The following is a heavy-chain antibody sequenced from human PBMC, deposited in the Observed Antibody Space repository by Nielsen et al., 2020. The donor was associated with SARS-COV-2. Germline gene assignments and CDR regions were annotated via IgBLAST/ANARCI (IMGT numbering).Heavy chain of an antibody. J-gene: IGHJ6*02. V-gene: IGHV4-59*08. CDR2: IYYSGST. Sequence: RQAPGKGLEWIGSIYYSGSTNYNPSLKSRVTISVDTSKNQFSLKLSSVTAADTAVYYCARQGSITIFGVVIPGYYYYGMDVWGQGTTVTVSS. CDR3: ARQGSITIFGVVIPGYYYYGMDV. D-gene: IGHD3-3*01.